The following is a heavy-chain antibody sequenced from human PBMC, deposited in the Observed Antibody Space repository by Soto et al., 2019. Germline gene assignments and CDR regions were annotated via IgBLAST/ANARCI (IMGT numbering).Heavy chain of an antibody. CDR3: ASLPDWGSGSN. CDR1: GGSVSSSSYY. CDR2: IYYSGST. J-gene: IGHJ4*02. Sequence: QLQLQESGPGLVKPSETLSLTCTVSGGSVSSSSYYWGWIRQPPGKGPEWIGSIYYSGSTYYNPALKSRVTISVDTSTNQFSLRLSSVTAADTAIYYCASLPDWGSGSNWGQGTLVTVSS. D-gene: IGHD3-10*01. V-gene: IGHV4-39*01.